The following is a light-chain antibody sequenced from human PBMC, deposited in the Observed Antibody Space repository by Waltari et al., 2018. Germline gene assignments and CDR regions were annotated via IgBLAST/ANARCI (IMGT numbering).Light chain of an antibody. Sequence: DIQMTQSPSSLSASVGDRVTITCRASQTISRYLNWYQQKPGKAPNLLIYAASSLQSGVPSRVSGSGSGRNFTLIITSLQPEEVANYYCQESYSFSRTFGQGTKVEIK. CDR1: QTISRY. V-gene: IGKV1-39*01. CDR3: QESYSFSRT. J-gene: IGKJ1*01. CDR2: AAS.